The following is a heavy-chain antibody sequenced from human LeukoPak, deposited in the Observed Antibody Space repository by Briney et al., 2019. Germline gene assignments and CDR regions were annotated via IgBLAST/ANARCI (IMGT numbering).Heavy chain of an antibody. V-gene: IGHV3-23*01. CDR2: MTGSGGSS. J-gene: IGHJ6*03. CDR3: AKMKGQRPYDYCMDV. Sequence: GGSLRPSCAASGLAFRNFAMSWVRQAPGKGLEWVSGMTGSGGSSYYADSVKGRFTISRDNSKNALYLQMNSLRADDTALYYCAKMKGQRPYDYCMDVWGKGTTVTVSS. CDR1: GLAFRNFA.